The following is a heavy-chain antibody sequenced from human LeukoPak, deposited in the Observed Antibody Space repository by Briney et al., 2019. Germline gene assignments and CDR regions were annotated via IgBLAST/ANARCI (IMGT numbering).Heavy chain of an antibody. J-gene: IGHJ4*02. CDR3: AREVYGDFIDY. CDR2: ISVNNGNT. CDR1: GYTFTNYG. Sequence: ASVKVSCKASGYTFTNYGIYWVRQAPGQGFQWMGWISVNNGNTNYARKFRDRFTMTADTATSTAYMELRSLRSDDTAVYYCAREVYGDFIDYWGQGTLVTVSS. D-gene: IGHD4-17*01. V-gene: IGHV1-18*01.